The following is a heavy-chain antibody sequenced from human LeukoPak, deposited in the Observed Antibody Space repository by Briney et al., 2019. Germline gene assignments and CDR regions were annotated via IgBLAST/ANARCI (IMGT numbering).Heavy chain of an antibody. V-gene: IGHV3-74*01. CDR2: INSDGGST. D-gene: IGHD1-26*01. CDR1: GFTFSSYW. Sequence: PGGSLRLSCAASGFTFSSYWMHWVRQAPGKGLVWVSRINSDGGSTTYADSVKGRFTISRDNSKNTLYLQMNSLRAEDTAVYYCAKWEVIVGAITGTPRGPLDYWGQGTLVTVSS. CDR3: AKWEVIVGAITGTPRGPLDY. J-gene: IGHJ4*02.